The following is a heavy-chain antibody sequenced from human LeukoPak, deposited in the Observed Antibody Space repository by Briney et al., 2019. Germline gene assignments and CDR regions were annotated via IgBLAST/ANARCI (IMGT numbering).Heavy chain of an antibody. J-gene: IGHJ4*02. V-gene: IGHV4-39*01. CDR2: IYSSGST. CDR1: GGSISSSSYY. D-gene: IGHD3-16*01. Sequence: SETLSLTCTVSGGSISSSSYYWGWIRQPPGKGLEWIGSIYSSGSTYYNPSLKSRVTISVDTSKNQFSLKLSSVTAADTAVYYCARHDWGAADYWGQGTLVTVSS. CDR3: ARHDWGAADY.